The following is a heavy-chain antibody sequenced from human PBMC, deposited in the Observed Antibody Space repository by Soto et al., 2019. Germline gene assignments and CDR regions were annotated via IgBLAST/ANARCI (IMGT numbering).Heavy chain of an antibody. D-gene: IGHD3-3*01. CDR2: ISYDGSNK. CDR1: GFTFSSYG. J-gene: IGHJ4*02. Sequence: QVQLVASGGGVVQPGRSLRLSCAASGFTFSSYGMHWVRQAPGKGLEWVAVISYDGSNKYYADSVKGRFTISRDNSKNTLYLQMNSLRAEDTAVYYCAKGLTYYDFWSGYYSPNDLSFDYWGQGTLVTVSS. CDR3: AKGLTYYDFWSGYYSPNDLSFDY. V-gene: IGHV3-30*18.